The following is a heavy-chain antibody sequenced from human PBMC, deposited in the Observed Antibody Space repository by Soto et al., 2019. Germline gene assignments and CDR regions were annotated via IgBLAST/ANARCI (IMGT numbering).Heavy chain of an antibody. V-gene: IGHV4-31*03. D-gene: IGHD2-2*02. CDR2: IYYSGST. CDR1: GGSISSGGYY. CDR3: AREGLPAAINY. J-gene: IGHJ4*02. Sequence: TLSLTCTVSGGSISSGGYYWSWIRQHPGKGLEWIGYIYYSGSTYYNPSLKSRVTISVDTSKNQFSLKLSSVTAADTAVYYCAREGLPAAINYWGQGTLVTVSS.